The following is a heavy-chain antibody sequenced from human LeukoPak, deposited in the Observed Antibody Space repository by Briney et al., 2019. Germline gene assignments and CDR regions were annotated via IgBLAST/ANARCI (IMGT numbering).Heavy chain of an antibody. J-gene: IGHJ4*02. Sequence: PGGSLRLSCAASGFTFSSYDMHSVPQATGKGLEWVSAIGTAGDTYYPGSVKGRFTISRENAKHSVYLQMNSLRAGDTAVYYCASSRMGSFNWGQGTLVTVSS. CDR1: GFTFSSYD. V-gene: IGHV3-13*01. CDR3: ASSRMGSFN. D-gene: IGHD5-24*01. CDR2: IGTAGDT.